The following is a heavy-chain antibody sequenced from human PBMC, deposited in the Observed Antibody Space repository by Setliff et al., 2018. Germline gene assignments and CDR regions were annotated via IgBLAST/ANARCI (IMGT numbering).Heavy chain of an antibody. CDR2: INHRGST. D-gene: IGHD3-3*01. Sequence: SETLRLSCAASGFTFEDYAMSWIRQSPEKGLEWIGEINHRGSTNYNPSLKSRVTISIGTSKNQFSLKLSSVTAADTAVYYCVRMSGFLYMDVWGKGTTVTVSS. CDR3: VRMSGFLYMDV. CDR1: GFTFEDYA. V-gene: IGHV4-34*08. J-gene: IGHJ6*03.